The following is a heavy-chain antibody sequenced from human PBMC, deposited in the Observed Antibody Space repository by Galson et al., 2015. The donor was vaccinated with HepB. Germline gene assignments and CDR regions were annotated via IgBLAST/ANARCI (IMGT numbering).Heavy chain of an antibody. Sequence: SLRLSCAASGFTFSSYAMHWVRQAPGKGLEWVAVISYDGSNKYYADSVKGRFTISRDNSKNTLYLQMNSLRAEDTAVYYCARDLDSSGSYLGIDYWGQGTLVTVSS. J-gene: IGHJ4*02. CDR2: ISYDGSNK. V-gene: IGHV3-30-3*01. CDR1: GFTFSSYA. D-gene: IGHD6-19*01. CDR3: ARDLDSSGSYLGIDY.